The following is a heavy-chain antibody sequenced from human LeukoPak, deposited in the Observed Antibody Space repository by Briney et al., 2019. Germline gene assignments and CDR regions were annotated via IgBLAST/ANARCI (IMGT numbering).Heavy chain of an antibody. CDR2: IYSGGST. V-gene: IGHV3-53*01. CDR1: GFTVSSNY. J-gene: IGHJ5*02. D-gene: IGHD6-6*01. CDR3: ARVRDSSIAARLGWFDP. Sequence: GGSLRLSCAASGFTVSSNYMSWVRQAPGKGLEWVSVIYSGGSTYYADSVKGRFTISRDNSKNTLYPQMNSLRAEDTAVYYCARVRDSSIAARLGWFDPWGQGTLVTVSS.